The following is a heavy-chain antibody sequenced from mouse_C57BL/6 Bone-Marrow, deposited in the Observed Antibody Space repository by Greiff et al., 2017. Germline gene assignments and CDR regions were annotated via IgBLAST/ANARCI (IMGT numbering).Heavy chain of an antibody. D-gene: IGHD2-4*01. J-gene: IGHJ3*01. Sequence: VQLQQSVAELVRPGASVKLSCTASGFNIQNTYMHWVKQRPEQGLEWIGRIDPANGNTKYAPKFQGKATITADTSSNTAYLQLSSLTSEDTAIYYCARRLGAYWGQGTLVTVSA. CDR1: GFNIQNTY. V-gene: IGHV14-3*01. CDR3: ARRLGAY. CDR2: IDPANGNT.